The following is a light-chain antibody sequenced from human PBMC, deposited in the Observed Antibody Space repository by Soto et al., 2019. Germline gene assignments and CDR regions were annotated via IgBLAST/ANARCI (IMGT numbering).Light chain of an antibody. V-gene: IGKV3-20*01. CDR2: ATS. CDR3: QHYGSGRYT. CDR1: RSIVSCS. Sequence: VLTQSPATLSLSPGDRATLSCRPSRSIVSCSLHSYQQKVGEPPRLLISATSIRASGIPDRFSGTASGTDFTLTISSLETEDFAAYYCQHYGSGRYTFGQGTKLEIK. J-gene: IGKJ2*01.